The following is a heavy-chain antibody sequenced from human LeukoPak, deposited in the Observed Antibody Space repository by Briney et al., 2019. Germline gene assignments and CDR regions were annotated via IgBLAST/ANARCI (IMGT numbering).Heavy chain of an antibody. D-gene: IGHD3-10*01. CDR2: IYHSGST. CDR1: GGSISSGNW. CDR3: ASSNLGSLGQFDP. J-gene: IGHJ5*02. V-gene: IGHV4-4*02. Sequence: PSETLSLTCAVSGGSISSGNWWSWVRQPPGKGLEWIGQIYHSGSTNYNPSLKSRVTISVEKSKNQFSLNLTSVTAADTAVYYCASSNLGSLGQFDPWGQGTLVTVSS.